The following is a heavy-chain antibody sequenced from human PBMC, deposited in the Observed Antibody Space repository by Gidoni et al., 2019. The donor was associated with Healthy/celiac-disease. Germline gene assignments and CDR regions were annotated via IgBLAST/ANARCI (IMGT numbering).Heavy chain of an antibody. CDR3: ARMRSNGSGGSCLNCLDP. D-gene: IGHD2-15*01. Sequence: QVHLKESGPVLVNHTEPHTLTCTVSVFSLSNARMGVSWIRQPPGKALEWLAHIFSNDEKSYSTSLKTRLTISKDTSKSQVVLTMTNMDPVDTATYYCARMRSNGSGGSCLNCLDPWGQGTLVTVSS. V-gene: IGHV2-26*01. CDR1: VFSLSNARMG. J-gene: IGHJ5*01. CDR2: IFSNDEK.